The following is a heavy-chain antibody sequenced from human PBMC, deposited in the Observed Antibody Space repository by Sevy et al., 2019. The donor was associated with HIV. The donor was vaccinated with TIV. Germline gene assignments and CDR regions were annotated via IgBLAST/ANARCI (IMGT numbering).Heavy chain of an antibody. CDR1: GGSITSLY. J-gene: IGHJ4*02. Sequence: LSLTCTVSGGSITSLYWNWIRQPPGKGLEWIANIYYNGHINYNPSLKSRVTLSLDTSKNQFSLRMSSVTAADTAMYYCAGENAWGRGYSWGQGTLVTVSS. CDR3: AGENAWGRGYS. CDR2: IYYNGHI. V-gene: IGHV4-59*08. D-gene: IGHD1-26*01.